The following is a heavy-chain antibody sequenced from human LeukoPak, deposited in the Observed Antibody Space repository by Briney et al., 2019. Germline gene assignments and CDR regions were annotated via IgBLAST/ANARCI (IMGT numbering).Heavy chain of an antibody. V-gene: IGHV3-33*01. Sequence: PGGSLRLSCAASGFTFIDYGMHWVRQAPGKGLEWVAIIWSDATNAYYADSVKGRFTISRDNSKNTVSLQMNSLRAEDTAVYYFARDYSWVLDSRGQGTLVTVSS. J-gene: IGHJ4*02. CDR2: IWSDATNA. D-gene: IGHD2-21*01. CDR1: GFTFIDYG. CDR3: ARDYSWVLDS.